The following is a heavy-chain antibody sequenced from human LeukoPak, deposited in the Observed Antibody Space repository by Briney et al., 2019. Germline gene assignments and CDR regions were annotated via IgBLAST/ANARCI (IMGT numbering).Heavy chain of an antibody. CDR3: ARLWSTDCSAGSCPHQPNY. CDR2: FYYSGST. V-gene: IGHV4-39*01. Sequence: SETLSLTCTVSGGSISSSAYHWGWIRQPPGKGLEWIGNFYYSGSTYYNPSLKSRLTISGDTSKNQFSLKLSSVTAADTAVYYCARLWSTDCSAGSCPHQPNYWGQGTLVTVSS. J-gene: IGHJ4*02. D-gene: IGHD2-15*01. CDR1: GGSISSSAYH.